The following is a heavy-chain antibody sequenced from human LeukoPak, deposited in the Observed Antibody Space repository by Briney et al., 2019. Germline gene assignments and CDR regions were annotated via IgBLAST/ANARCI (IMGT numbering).Heavy chain of an antibody. CDR3: ARAKAAAGIDYFDY. Sequence: SSETLSLTCTVSGASISDYHWNWIRQPPGKGLEWIGYIYYSGSTNYNPSLKSRVTISVDTSKNQFSLKLSSVTAADTAVYYCARAKAAAGIDYFDYWGQGTLVTVSS. CDR2: IYYSGST. J-gene: IGHJ4*02. V-gene: IGHV4-59*13. CDR1: GASISDYH. D-gene: IGHD6-13*01.